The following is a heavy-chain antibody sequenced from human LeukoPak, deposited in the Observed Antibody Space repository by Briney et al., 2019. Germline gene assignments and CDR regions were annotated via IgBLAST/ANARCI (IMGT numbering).Heavy chain of an antibody. CDR2: ISPDGRST. D-gene: IGHD5-18*01. CDR1: GFTFSVFW. CDR3: AMGYKSAYSWDY. V-gene: IGHV3-74*01. J-gene: IGHJ4*02. Sequence: GGSLRLSCAASGFTFSVFWMFWVRQAPGRGLVWVSHISPDGRSTNYADSVKGRFTISRDNARNTLYLQLNSLTAEDTAVYYCAMGYKSAYSWDYWGQGTLVTVSS.